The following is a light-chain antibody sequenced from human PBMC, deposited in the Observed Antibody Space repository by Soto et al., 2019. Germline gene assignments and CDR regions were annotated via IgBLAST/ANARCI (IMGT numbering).Light chain of an antibody. Sequence: EIVLTQSPATLSLSPGERATLSCSASQSVSGYLAWYQHKPGQAPRLLIYDASNRASGIPARFSDRGSVTDFTHPSSSLEPEDFAVYYCPQRSNWITVGRGTRLEIK. CDR2: DAS. CDR1: QSVSGY. CDR3: PQRSNWIT. J-gene: IGKJ5*01. V-gene: IGKV3-11*01.